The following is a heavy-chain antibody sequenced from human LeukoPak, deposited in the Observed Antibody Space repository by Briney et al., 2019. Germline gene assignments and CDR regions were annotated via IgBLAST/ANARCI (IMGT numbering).Heavy chain of an antibody. CDR1: GDSFSSHY. D-gene: IGHD4-17*01. Sequence: SETLSLTCVVSGDSFSSHYWTWIRQSPGKGLEWRGYISYIGTTNYNPSLKSRVTTSIDTSKNQFSLKLRSVTAADTAVYYCARDLVTVTKGFDIWGQGTMVSVSS. J-gene: IGHJ3*02. CDR2: ISYIGTT. V-gene: IGHV4-59*11. CDR3: ARDLVTVTKGFDI.